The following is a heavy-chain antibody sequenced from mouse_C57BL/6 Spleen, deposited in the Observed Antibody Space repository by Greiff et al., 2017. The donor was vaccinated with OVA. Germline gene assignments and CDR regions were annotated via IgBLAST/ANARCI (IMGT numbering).Heavy chain of an antibody. V-gene: IGHV1-55*01. CDR2: IYPGSGST. Sequence: VQLQQPGAELVKPGASVKMSCKASGYTFTSYWITWVKQRPGQGLEWIGDIYPGSGSTNYNEKFKSKATLTVDTSSSTAYMQLSSLTSEDSAVYYCARTYYYGSSYVAWFAYWGQGTLVTVAA. J-gene: IGHJ3*01. CDR3: ARTYYYGSSYVAWFAY. D-gene: IGHD1-1*01. CDR1: GYTFTSYW.